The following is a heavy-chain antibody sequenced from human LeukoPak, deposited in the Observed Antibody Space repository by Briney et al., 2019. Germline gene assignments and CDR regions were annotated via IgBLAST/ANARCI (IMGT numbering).Heavy chain of an antibody. V-gene: IGHV1-18*01. CDR1: GYTFTSYG. CDR3: ARVGVVPAANNNYYMDV. Sequence: ASVTVSCKASGYTFTSYGISWVRQAPGQGLEWMGWISAYNGNTNYAQKLQGRVTMTTDTSTSTAYMELRSLRSDDTAVYYCARVGVVPAANNNYYMDVWGKGTTVTVSS. CDR2: ISAYNGNT. D-gene: IGHD2-2*01. J-gene: IGHJ6*03.